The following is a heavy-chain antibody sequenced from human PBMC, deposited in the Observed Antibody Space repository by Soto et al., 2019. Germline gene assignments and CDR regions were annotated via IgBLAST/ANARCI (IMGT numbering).Heavy chain of an antibody. V-gene: IGHV1-8*01. Sequence: QVQLVQSGAEVKKPGASVKVSCKASGYTFTSYDINWVRQATGQGLEWMGWMNPNSGNTGYAQKYKGRVTMNRNTSISTAYIELRSLRSEDTAVYYCARGDCSGGSFYSASHTAYGMDVWGQGTTVTVSS. CDR1: GYTFTSYD. J-gene: IGHJ6*02. D-gene: IGHD2-15*01. CDR3: ARGDCSGGSFYSASHTAYGMDV. CDR2: MNPNSGNT.